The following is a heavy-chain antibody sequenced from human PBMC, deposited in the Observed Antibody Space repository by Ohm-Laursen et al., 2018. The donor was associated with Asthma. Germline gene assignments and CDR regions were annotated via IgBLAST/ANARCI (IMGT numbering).Heavy chain of an antibody. CDR3: AKSGSSWYLVDF. Sequence: SLRLSCAASGFTFRSYAMHWVRQAPGKGLEWVAVGGSYYDGGLKYYADSVNGRFTVSRDDSKNTLYLQMNSLKGEDTAVYSCAKSGSSWYLVDFWGQGTLVTVSS. D-gene: IGHD6-13*01. CDR2: GGSYYDGGLK. V-gene: IGHV3-30-3*02. CDR1: GFTFRSYA. J-gene: IGHJ4*02.